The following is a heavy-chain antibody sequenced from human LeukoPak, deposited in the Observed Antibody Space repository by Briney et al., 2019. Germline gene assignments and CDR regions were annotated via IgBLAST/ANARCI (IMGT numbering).Heavy chain of an antibody. V-gene: IGHV4-4*02. Sequence: SGTLSLTCAVSGGSISSSNWWSWVRQPPGKGLEWIGEIYHSGSTNYNPSLKSRVTISVDKSKNQFPLKLSSVTAADTAVYYCASIIMTTVTPDAFDIWGQGTMVTVSS. D-gene: IGHD4-17*01. CDR1: GGSISSSNW. CDR3: ASIIMTTVTPDAFDI. J-gene: IGHJ3*02. CDR2: IYHSGST.